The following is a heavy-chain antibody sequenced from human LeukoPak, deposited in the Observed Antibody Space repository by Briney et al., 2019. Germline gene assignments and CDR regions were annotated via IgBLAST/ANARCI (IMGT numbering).Heavy chain of an antibody. CDR1: GFTFDDYA. CDR2: ISWNSGSI. CDR3: AKEGSGSKTGAFDI. V-gene: IGHV3-9*01. D-gene: IGHD1-26*01. Sequence: GGSLRLSCAASGFTFDDYAMHWVRQAPGKGLEWVSGISWNSGSIGYADSVKGRFTISRDNAKNSLYLQMNSLRAEDTALYYCAKEGSGSKTGAFDIWGQGTMVTVSS. J-gene: IGHJ3*02.